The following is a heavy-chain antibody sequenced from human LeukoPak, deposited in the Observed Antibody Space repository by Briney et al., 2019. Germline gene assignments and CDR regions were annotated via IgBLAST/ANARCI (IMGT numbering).Heavy chain of an antibody. Sequence: PGGSLRLSCAASGFTFNTNAMTWVRQAPGKGLEWVSTISGSSGSTYYADSVKGRFTISRDNAKNSLYLQMNSLRAEDTAVYYCARGPSGGNNLWMDYWGQGTLVTVSS. CDR3: ARGPSGGNNLWMDY. CDR2: ISGSSGST. V-gene: IGHV3-23*01. D-gene: IGHD1-20*01. CDR1: GFTFNTNA. J-gene: IGHJ4*02.